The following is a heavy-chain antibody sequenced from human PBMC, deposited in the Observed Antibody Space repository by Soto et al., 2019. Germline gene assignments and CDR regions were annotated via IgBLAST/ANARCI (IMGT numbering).Heavy chain of an antibody. Sequence: ASVKVSCKASGGTFSSYTISWVRQAPGQGLEWMGRIIPILGIANYAQKFQGRVTITADKSTSTAYMELSSLRSEDTAVYYCARDSGGTLSDAFDIWGQGTMVTVSS. CDR1: GGTFSSYT. J-gene: IGHJ3*02. CDR2: IIPILGIA. D-gene: IGHD2-15*01. V-gene: IGHV1-69*04. CDR3: ARDSGGTLSDAFDI.